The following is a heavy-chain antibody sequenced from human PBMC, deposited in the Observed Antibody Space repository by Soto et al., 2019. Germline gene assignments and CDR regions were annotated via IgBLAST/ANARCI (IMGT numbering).Heavy chain of an antibody. CDR1: GYTPTRYA. V-gene: IGHV1-3*01. D-gene: IGHD4-17*01. CDR3: ARSLCGYYGWYLYL. J-gene: IGHJ2*01. Sequence: SVKVSCKASGYTPTRYATDCVRQAPGQRVEWMGWINAGNGSTKYSQKFQGRVTITRDTSASTAYIDLSSLRSETTPVFHCARSLCGYYGWYLYLWGRDTFVTVSS. CDR2: INAGNGST.